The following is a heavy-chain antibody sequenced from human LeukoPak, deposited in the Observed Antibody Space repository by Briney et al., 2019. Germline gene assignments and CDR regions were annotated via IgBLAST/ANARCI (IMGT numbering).Heavy chain of an antibody. V-gene: IGHV1-8*01. CDR2: MYPNSGNT. J-gene: IGHJ4*02. Sequence: EASVKVSCKASGYTFTSCAINWGRHSTGQGLEWMGWMYPNSGNTGYGESFQGRITMNRDISIGTAYVQLSNLTSEDTAIYYCTKGSSGRRDNWGQGTLVSV. CDR3: TKGSSGRRDN. D-gene: IGHD6-19*01. CDR1: GYTFTSCA.